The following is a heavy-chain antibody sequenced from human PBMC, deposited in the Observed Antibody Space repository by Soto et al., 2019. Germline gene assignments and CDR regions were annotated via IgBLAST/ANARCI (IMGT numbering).Heavy chain of an antibody. Sequence: SETLSLTCTVSGGSISRYYWSWIRQPPGKGLEWIGYIYYSGSTNYNPSLKSRVTISVDTSKNQFSLKLSSVTAADTAVYYCARAVAASAFDICGPGTMLTVSS. D-gene: IGHD6-13*01. CDR1: GGSISRYY. V-gene: IGHV4-59*01. J-gene: IGHJ3*02. CDR3: ARAVAASAFDI. CDR2: IYYSGST.